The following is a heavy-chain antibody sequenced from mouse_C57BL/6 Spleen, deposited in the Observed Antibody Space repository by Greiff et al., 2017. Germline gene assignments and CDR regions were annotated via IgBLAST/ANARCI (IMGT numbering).Heavy chain of an antibody. J-gene: IGHJ2*01. V-gene: IGHV1-82*01. CDR1: GYAFSSSW. CDR3: ARVEDDYDPYY. CDR2: IYPGDGDT. Sequence: VQLQQSGPELVKPGASVKISCKASGYAFSSSWMNWVKQRPGKGLEWIGRIYPGDGDTNYNGKFKGKATLTADKSSSTAYMQLSSLTSEDSAVYFCARVEDDYDPYYSGQGTTLTVSS. D-gene: IGHD2-4*01.